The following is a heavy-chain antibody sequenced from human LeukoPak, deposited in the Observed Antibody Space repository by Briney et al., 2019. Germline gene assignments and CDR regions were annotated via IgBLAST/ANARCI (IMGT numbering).Heavy chain of an antibody. CDR3: AREGYNLGTDF. CDR2: ISASGTT. CDR1: GGSISTYL. Sequence: PSETLSPTCSVSGGSISTYLWSWIRQPAGKGLEWIGHISASGTTNYNASLKSRVTISADTSKNQFSLRLNSVTAADTAVYYCAREGYNLGTDFWGQGTLVTVSS. V-gene: IGHV4-4*07. D-gene: IGHD5-18*01. J-gene: IGHJ4*02.